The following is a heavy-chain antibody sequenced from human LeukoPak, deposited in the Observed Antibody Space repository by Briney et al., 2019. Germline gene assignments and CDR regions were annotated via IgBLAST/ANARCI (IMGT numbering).Heavy chain of an antibody. D-gene: IGHD3-10*01. CDR2: ISAYNGNT. Sequence: ASVKVSCKASGGTFSSYAISWVRQAPGQGLEWMGWISAYNGNTNYAQKLQGRVTMTTDTSTSTAYMELRSLRSDDTAVYYCARDLGYYGSGSSSWGQGTLVTVSS. J-gene: IGHJ5*02. V-gene: IGHV1-18*04. CDR3: ARDLGYYGSGSSS. CDR1: GGTFSSYA.